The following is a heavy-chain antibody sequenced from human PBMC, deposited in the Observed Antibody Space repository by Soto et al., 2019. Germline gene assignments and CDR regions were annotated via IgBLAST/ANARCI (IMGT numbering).Heavy chain of an antibody. V-gene: IGHV3-7*03. CDR1: GFTFSSYW. J-gene: IGHJ4*02. Sequence: GGSLRLSCAASGFTFSSYWMSWVRQAPGKGLEWVANIKQDGSEKYYVDSVKGRFTISRDNAKNSLYLQMNSLRAEDTAVYYCARDFVYDILTGYGGVDYWGQGTLVTVSS. CDR3: ARDFVYDILTGYGGVDY. CDR2: IKQDGSEK. D-gene: IGHD3-9*01.